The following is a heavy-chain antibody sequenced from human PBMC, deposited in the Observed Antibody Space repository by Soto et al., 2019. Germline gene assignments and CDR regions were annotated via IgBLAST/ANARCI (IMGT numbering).Heavy chain of an antibody. CDR2: ISAYNGNT. Sequence: ASVKVSCKASGYTFTSYGIGWVRQAPGQGLEWMGWISAYNGNTNYAQKLQGRVTMTTDTSTSTAYMELRSLRSDDTAVYYCANGDLWGMRGWFDPWGQGTLVTVSS. D-gene: IGHD3-16*01. V-gene: IGHV1-18*01. CDR3: ANGDLWGMRGWFDP. J-gene: IGHJ5*02. CDR1: GYTFTSYG.